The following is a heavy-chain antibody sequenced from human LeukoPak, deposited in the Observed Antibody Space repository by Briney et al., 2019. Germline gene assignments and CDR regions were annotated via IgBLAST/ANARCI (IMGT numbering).Heavy chain of an antibody. CDR2: ISGYNGNT. CDR1: GYTFTSYG. J-gene: IGHJ4*02. V-gene: IGHV1-18*01. Sequence: ASVKVSCKASGYTFTSYGISWVRQAPGQGLEWMGWISGYNGNTNYAQMVQGRVTMTTDTSTSTGYMELRSLRSGDTAVYYCARAHASMVQYHFDYWGQGALVTVSS. CDR3: ARAHASMVQYHFDY. D-gene: IGHD3-10*01.